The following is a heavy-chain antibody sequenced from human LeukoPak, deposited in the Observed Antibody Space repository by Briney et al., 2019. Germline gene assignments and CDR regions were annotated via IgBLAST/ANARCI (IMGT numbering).Heavy chain of an antibody. D-gene: IGHD3-22*01. CDR3: SRGLDSRKLGY. Sequence: SETLSLTYTVSGGSISSSSYYWGWIRQPPGKGLEWIGSIYYSGITYYNPSLRSRVTISVDTSKNQLSLKLTSVTAADMAVYFCSRGLDSRKLGYWGQGTLVTVSS. J-gene: IGHJ4*02. CDR1: GGSISSSSYY. CDR2: IYYSGIT. V-gene: IGHV4-39*07.